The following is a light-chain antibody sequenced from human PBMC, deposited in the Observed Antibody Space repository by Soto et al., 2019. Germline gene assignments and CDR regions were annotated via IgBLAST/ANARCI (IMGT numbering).Light chain of an antibody. Sequence: IVLTQSPGTLSLSPGERATLSCRASQSVYSRYLAWYQQKPGQAPRLLIYGASSRATGIPDRFSGSGSGKDFTLIVSSLEPEDFAVYHCQQYGTSPSTFGPGTKVDIK. J-gene: IGKJ3*01. CDR1: QSVYSRY. V-gene: IGKV3-20*01. CDR2: GAS. CDR3: QQYGTSPST.